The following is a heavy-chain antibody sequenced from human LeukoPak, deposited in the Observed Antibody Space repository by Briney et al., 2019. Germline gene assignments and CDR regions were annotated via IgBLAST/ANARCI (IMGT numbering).Heavy chain of an antibody. Sequence: ETLSLTCNVSGDSMKTNYWTWIRQPPGKGLEWSGFVHGDGTTNYNPSLNSRVTISIDTSENQLSLRLNSVTAAETAVYYCARVFRGVVTSNFFDPWGQGSPVTVSS. CDR1: GDSMKTNY. D-gene: IGHD2-21*02. CDR3: ARVFRGVVTSNFFDP. J-gene: IGHJ5*02. CDR2: VHGDGTT. V-gene: IGHV4-59*01.